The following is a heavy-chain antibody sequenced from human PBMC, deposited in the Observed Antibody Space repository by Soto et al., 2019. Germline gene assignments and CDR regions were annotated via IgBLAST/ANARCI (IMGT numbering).Heavy chain of an antibody. J-gene: IGHJ4*02. CDR3: ARDSPIGSTFSGYDVIDY. D-gene: IGHD5-12*01. Sequence: QVQLVQSGAEVKKPGSSVKVSCKASGGAFTNDIITWVRQAPGQGLEWMGRIIPLLDITNYAQKFQGRVTITADKSTSTAYMELNSLISEDTAVYYCARDSPIGSTFSGYDVIDYWGQGTLVTVSS. CDR1: GGAFTNDI. V-gene: IGHV1-69*08. CDR2: IIPLLDIT.